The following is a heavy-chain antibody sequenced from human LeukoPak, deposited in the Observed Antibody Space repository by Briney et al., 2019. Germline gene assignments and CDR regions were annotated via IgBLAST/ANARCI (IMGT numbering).Heavy chain of an antibody. J-gene: IGHJ6*03. D-gene: IGHD3-16*01. V-gene: IGHV3-71*01. CDR3: AKDGGLGNYYYYYMDV. CDR1: GFTFSSYS. Sequence: PGGSLRLSCAASGFTFSSYSMNWVRQAPGKGLEWVGFIRSKAYGGTTEYAASVKGRFTISRDDSKSIAYLQMNSLRAEDTALYYCAKDGGLGNYYYYYMDVWGKGTTVTVSS. CDR2: IRSKAYGGTT.